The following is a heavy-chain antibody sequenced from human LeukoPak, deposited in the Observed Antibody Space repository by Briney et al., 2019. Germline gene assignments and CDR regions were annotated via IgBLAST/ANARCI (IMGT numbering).Heavy chain of an antibody. CDR2: ISDSGDIT. CDR3: AKDRRGGSYYAATLDI. J-gene: IGHJ3*02. CDR1: GFTFSSYA. Sequence: GGSPRLSCAASGFTFSSYAMSWVRQAPGKGLEWVSGISDSGDITYYADSVKGRFTISRDNSKNTLYVQMNSLIVEDTAVYYCAKDRRGGSYYAATLDIWGQGTMVTVSS. V-gene: IGHV3-23*01. D-gene: IGHD1-26*01.